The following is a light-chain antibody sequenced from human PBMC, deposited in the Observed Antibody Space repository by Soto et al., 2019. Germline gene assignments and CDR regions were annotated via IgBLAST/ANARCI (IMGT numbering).Light chain of an antibody. CDR2: WAS. V-gene: IGKV4-1*01. CDR1: QSGLYSSNNKNY. J-gene: IGKJ2*01. CDR3: QQYYSTTPT. Sequence: DIVMTQSPDSLAVSLGERATINCKSSQSGLYSSNNKNYLAWYQQKPGQPPKMVIYWASTRESGVPDRFSGSGSGTDFTLTISSLQAEDVAVYYCQQYYSTTPTFGQGTMLEIK.